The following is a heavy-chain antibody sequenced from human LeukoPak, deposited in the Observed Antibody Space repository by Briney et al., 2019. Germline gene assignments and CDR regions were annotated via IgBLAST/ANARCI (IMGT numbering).Heavy chain of an antibody. CDR2: XSGSGGNT. CDR3: ARHSRGRWYVFDY. J-gene: IGHJ4*02. D-gene: IGHD6-13*01. V-gene: IGHV3-23*01. Sequence: GGSLRLSXAASGFTFXXXXXXXXRQAPGXXXXXXXXXSGSGGNTYYADSVKGRFTISRDNSNNTLDLQMNSLRAEDTAVYYCARHSRGRWYVFDYWGQGTLVTVSS. CDR1: GFTFXXXX.